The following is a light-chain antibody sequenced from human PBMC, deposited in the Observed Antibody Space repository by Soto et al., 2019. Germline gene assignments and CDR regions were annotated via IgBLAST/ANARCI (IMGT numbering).Light chain of an antibody. CDR1: QSVSSSY. Sequence: EIVLTQSPGTLSLSPGERATLSCRASQSVSSSYLAWYQQKPGQAPRLLIYGASGRATGIPDRFSGSGSGTDFTLTISRLEPEDFAVYYCQQHGSSPYTFGQGTKLEIK. V-gene: IGKV3-20*01. CDR2: GAS. J-gene: IGKJ2*01. CDR3: QQHGSSPYT.